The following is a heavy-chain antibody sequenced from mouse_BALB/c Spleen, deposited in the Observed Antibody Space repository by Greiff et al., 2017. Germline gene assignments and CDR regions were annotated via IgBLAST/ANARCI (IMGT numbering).Heavy chain of an antibody. V-gene: IGHV6-6*02. CDR2: IRLKSNNYAT. D-gene: IGHD2-14*01. CDR3: TTYYRSFAY. Sequence: EVMLVESGGGLVQPGGSMKLSCVASGFTFSNYWMNWVRQSPEKGLEWVAEIRLKSNNYATHYAESVKGRFTISRDDSKSSVYLQMNNLRAEDTGIYYCTTYYRSFAYWGQGTLVTVSA. CDR1: GFTFSNYW. J-gene: IGHJ3*01.